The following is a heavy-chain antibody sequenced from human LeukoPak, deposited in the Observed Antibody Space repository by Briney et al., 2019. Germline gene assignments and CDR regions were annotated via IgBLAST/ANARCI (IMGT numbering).Heavy chain of an antibody. D-gene: IGHD1-7*01. CDR3: ASRHNWNYGGDAFDI. V-gene: IGHV3-23*01. Sequence: GGSLRLSCAASGFTFSSYAMSWVRQAPGKGLEWVSAISGSGGSTYYADSVKGRFTISRDNSKNTLYLQMNSLRAEDTAVYYCASRHNWNYGGDAFDIWGQGTMVTVSS. J-gene: IGHJ3*02. CDR1: GFTFSSYA. CDR2: ISGSGGST.